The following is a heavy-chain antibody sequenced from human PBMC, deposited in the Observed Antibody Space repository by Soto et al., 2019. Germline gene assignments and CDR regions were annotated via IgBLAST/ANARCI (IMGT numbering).Heavy chain of an antibody. V-gene: IGHV3-21*01. CDR3: ARGGSSWNNWFDP. J-gene: IGHJ5*02. D-gene: IGHD6-13*01. CDR1: GFTFSSYS. Sequence: LRLSCAASGFTFSSYSMNWVRQAPGKGLEWVSSISSSSSYIYYADSVKGRFTISRDNAKNSLYLQMNSLRAEDTAVYYCARGGSSWNNWFDPWGQGTLVTVSS. CDR2: ISSSSSYI.